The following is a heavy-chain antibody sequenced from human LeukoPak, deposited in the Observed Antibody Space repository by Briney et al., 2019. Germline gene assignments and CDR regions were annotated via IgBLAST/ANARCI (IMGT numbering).Heavy chain of an antibody. Sequence: GGSLRLSCAASGFTFSSYGMHWVRQAPGKGLEWVAVISYDGSNKYYADSVKGRFTISRDNSKNTLYLQMNSLRAEDTAVYYCAREPFYDFWSGYSKQKDYYYYGMDVWGQGTTVTVSS. J-gene: IGHJ6*02. D-gene: IGHD3-3*01. CDR2: ISYDGSNK. CDR3: AREPFYDFWSGYSKQKDYYYYGMDV. V-gene: IGHV3-30*03. CDR1: GFTFSSYG.